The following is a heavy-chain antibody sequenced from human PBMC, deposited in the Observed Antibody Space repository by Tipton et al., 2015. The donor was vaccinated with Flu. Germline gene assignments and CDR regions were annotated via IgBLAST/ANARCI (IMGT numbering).Heavy chain of an antibody. V-gene: IGHV3-21*06. J-gene: IGHJ6*02. CDR2: MFSSSSYI. D-gene: IGHD3-3*01. CDR3: ATLRGSADDSFVMDV. CDR1: GFTFNFYT. Sequence: SLRLSCAASGFTFNFYTMDWVRQAPGKGLEWVSSMFSSSSYIHYADSEKGRFTISRDNAKNSLYLQMNNLRAGDTAIYYCATLRGSADDSFVMDVWGQGTTVTVSS.